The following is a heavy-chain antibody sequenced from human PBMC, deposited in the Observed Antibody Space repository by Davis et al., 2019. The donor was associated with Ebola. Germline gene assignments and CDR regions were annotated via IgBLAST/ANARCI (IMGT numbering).Heavy chain of an antibody. J-gene: IGHJ4*02. CDR3: ARDSSGPGYFEY. Sequence: SETLSLTCTVSGYSIRSGYYWGWIRQPPGKGLEWIGTIYHTGSTYYNPSLKSRVTISVDTSKNQFSLKLSSVTAADTAVYYCARDSSGPGYFEYWGQGTLVTVSS. CDR1: GYSIRSGYY. D-gene: IGHD3-22*01. V-gene: IGHV4-38-2*02. CDR2: IYHTGST.